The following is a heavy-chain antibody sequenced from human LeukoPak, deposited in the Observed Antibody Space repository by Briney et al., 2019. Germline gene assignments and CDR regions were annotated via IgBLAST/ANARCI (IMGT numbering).Heavy chain of an antibody. V-gene: IGHV3-48*04. J-gene: IGHJ4*02. CDR1: GFPFSNYS. Sequence: GGSLRLSCAASGFPFSNYSMNWVRPAPGKGLGWVSYISSSSSTIYYADSVKGRFTISRDNAKNSLYLQMNSLRAEDTAVYYWARLPDYYDSSGPIYWGQGTLVTVSS. D-gene: IGHD3-22*01. CDR2: ISSSSSTI. CDR3: ARLPDYYDSSGPIY.